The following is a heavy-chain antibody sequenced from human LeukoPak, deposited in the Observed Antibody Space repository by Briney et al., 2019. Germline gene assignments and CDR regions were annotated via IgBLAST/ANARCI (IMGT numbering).Heavy chain of an antibody. CDR3: TRDRPMRYSSSWYYFDY. J-gene: IGHJ4*02. CDR1: GFTFGDYA. Sequence: GGSLRLSCTASGFTFGDYAMSWFRQAPGKGLEWVGFIRSKAYGGTTEYAASVKGRFTISRDDSKSITYLQMNSLKTEDTAVYCCTRDRPMRYSSSWYYFDYWGQGTLVTVSS. D-gene: IGHD6-13*01. V-gene: IGHV3-49*03. CDR2: IRSKAYGGTT.